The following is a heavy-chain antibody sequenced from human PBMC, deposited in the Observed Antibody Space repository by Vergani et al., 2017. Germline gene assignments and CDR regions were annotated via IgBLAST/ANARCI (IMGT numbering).Heavy chain of an antibody. Sequence: EVQLVESGGGLVQPGGSLRLSCAASGFTFSSYDMYWVRQATGKGLEWVSAIGTAGDTYYPGSVKGRFTISRENAKNSLYLQMNNLRAGDTAIYYCARAVSTTVGDPPGYWGQGTLVTVSS. J-gene: IGHJ4*02. CDR3: ARAVSTTVGDPPGY. CDR2: IGTAGDT. V-gene: IGHV3-13*01. CDR1: GFTFSSYD. D-gene: IGHD4-23*01.